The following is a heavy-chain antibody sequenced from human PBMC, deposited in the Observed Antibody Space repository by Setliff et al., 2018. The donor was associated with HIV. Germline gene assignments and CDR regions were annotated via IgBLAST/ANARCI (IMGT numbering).Heavy chain of an antibody. J-gene: IGHJ6*03. D-gene: IGHD6-13*01. CDR1: GGSISSSRYY. CDR2: VYYSGST. Sequence: PSETLSLTCTVSGGSISSSRYYWGCIRQPPGKGLEWIGTVYYSGSTYYNPSLKSRVTISVDTAKKQFSLRLRSVTATDTAVYYCARHFPGSPHPAGYYMDVWGKGTMVTVSS. CDR3: ARHFPGSPHPAGYYMDV. V-gene: IGHV4-39*01.